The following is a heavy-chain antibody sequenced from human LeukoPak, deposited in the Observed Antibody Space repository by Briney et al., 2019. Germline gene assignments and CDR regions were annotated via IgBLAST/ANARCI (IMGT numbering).Heavy chain of an antibody. CDR1: GYTFTSYA. Sequence: GASVKVSCKASGYTFTSYAMHWVRQAPGQRLEWMGWINAGNGNTKYSQKFQGRVTITRDTSASTAYMELSSLRSEDTAVYYCARGANLYDSSGYYSLVYWGQGTLVTVSS. CDR3: ARGANLYDSSGYYSLVY. D-gene: IGHD3-22*01. V-gene: IGHV1-3*01. CDR2: INAGNGNT. J-gene: IGHJ4*02.